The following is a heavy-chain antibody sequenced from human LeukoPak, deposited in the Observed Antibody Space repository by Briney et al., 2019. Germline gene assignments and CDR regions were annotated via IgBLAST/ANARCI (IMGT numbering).Heavy chain of an antibody. CDR2: IVPIFGTA. CDR1: GGTFSSYA. CDR3: APSLPDYGGNPRDDAFDI. D-gene: IGHD4-23*01. Sequence: SVKVSCKASGGTFSSYAISWVRQAPGQGLEWMGGIVPIFGTANYAQKFQGRVTITADESTSTAYMELSSLRSEDTAVYYCAPSLPDYGGNPRDDAFDIWGQGTMVTVSS. J-gene: IGHJ3*02. V-gene: IGHV1-69*13.